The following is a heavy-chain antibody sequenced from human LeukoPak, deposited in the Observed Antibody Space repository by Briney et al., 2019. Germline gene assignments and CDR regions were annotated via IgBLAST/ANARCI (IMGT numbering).Heavy chain of an antibody. CDR1: GFTLGTYW. D-gene: IGHD3-3*01. Sequence: GGSLRLSCAASGFTLGTYWMSWVREAPGMGREGVATIKQDGCDKLHAESVEGRFTIARDNAKNSLFLQMDSLTAEDTAEYYCVRGCGRSACPYYLDYWGQGTHVTVSS. V-gene: IGHV3-7*03. J-gene: IGHJ4*02. CDR2: IKQDGCDK. CDR3: VRGCGRSACPYYLDY.